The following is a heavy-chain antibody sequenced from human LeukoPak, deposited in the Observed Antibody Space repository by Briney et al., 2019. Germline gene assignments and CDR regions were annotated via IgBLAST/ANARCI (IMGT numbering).Heavy chain of an antibody. V-gene: IGHV3-15*01. J-gene: IGHJ4*02. D-gene: IGHD3-10*01. CDR2: IKSKTDGGTT. CDR3: TTVLWFGELSHFRGN. CDR1: GFTFSNAW. Sequence: SGGSLRLSCAASGFTFSNAWMSWVRQAPGKGLEWVGRIKSKTDGGTTDYAAPVKGRFTISRDDSKNTLYLQMNSLKTEDTAVCYCTTVLWFGELSHFRGNWGQGTLVTVSS.